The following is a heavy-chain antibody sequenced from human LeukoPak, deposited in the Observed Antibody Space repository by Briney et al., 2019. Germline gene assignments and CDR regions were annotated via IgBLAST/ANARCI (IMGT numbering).Heavy chain of an antibody. V-gene: IGHV3-11*04. CDR3: LKSPGGYSYYRDS. CDR1: GFTFSDYY. J-gene: IGHJ6*03. CDR2: ISGSGTIT. Sequence: GRSLRLSCAASGFTFSDYYMAWIRQAPGKGLNWVSYISGSGTITYYADSLKGRFTISRDNAKNSLFLQMDSLRAADTAVYYVLKSPGGYSYYRDSGGKGPTVIVSS. D-gene: IGHD3-10*01.